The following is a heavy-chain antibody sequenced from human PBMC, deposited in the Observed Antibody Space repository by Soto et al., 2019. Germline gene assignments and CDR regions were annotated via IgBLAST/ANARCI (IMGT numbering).Heavy chain of an antibody. CDR1: GYAFSGYR. J-gene: IGHJ5*01. Sequence: QVQLVQSGAEMKQPGASVKVSCKTSGYAFSGYRLSLVRQGPGQGLEWMGWISGYNGNTDYAQKFQGRVTMTTDTSTSTAYMELRSLRSDDTAVYYCARDLGPPNWFDSWGQGTLVTVSS. CDR2: ISGYNGNT. D-gene: IGHD2-8*01. V-gene: IGHV1-18*01. CDR3: ARDLGPPNWFDS.